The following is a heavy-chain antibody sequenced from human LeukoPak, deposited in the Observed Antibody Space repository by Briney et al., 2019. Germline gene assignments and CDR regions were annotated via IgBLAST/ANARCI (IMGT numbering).Heavy chain of an antibody. CDR2: INHRVHP. D-gene: IGHD3-22*01. Sequence: PSETLSLTCAVYGGSFTGYHWNWIRQSPQRGLEWIGEINHRVHPHYNPSLESRLTISVDTSKNQFSLTLRSVTGADTAVYYCARDPTTVVSVPYYFDFWGQGTPVTVSS. V-gene: IGHV4-34*01. CDR1: GGSFTGYH. J-gene: IGHJ4*02. CDR3: ARDPTTVVSVPYYFDF.